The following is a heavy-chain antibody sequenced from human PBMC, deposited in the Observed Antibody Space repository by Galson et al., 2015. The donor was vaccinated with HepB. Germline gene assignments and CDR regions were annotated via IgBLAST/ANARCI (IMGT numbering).Heavy chain of an antibody. CDR1: GYTFTSYG. Sequence: QSGAEVKKPGASVKVSCKASGYTFTSYGISWVRQAPGQGLEWMGWISAYNGNTNYAQKLQGRVTMTTDTSTSTAYMELRSLRSDDTAVYYCARDHGYYDFWSGYPLIHRFDYWGQGTLVTVSS. V-gene: IGHV1-18*01. D-gene: IGHD3-3*01. CDR3: ARDHGYYDFWSGYPLIHRFDY. CDR2: ISAYNGNT. J-gene: IGHJ4*02.